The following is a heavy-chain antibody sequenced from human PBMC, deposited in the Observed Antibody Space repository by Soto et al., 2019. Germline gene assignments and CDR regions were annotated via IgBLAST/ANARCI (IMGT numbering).Heavy chain of an antibody. J-gene: IGHJ6*01. Sequence: SKTLSLTCAFYVGSFSGYYWSWIRHPPGKWLEWIGEINHSGSTNYNPSLKSRVTISVDTSKNQFSLKLSSVTAADTAVYYCAIDSSGYYIYGMDILGQGTRVIVSS. CDR2: INHSGST. CDR1: VGSFSGYY. D-gene: IGHD3-22*01. V-gene: IGHV4-34*01. CDR3: AIDSSGYYIYGMDI.